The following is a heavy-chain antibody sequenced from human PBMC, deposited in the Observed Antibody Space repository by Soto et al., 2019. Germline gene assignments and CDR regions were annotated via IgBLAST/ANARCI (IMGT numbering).Heavy chain of an antibody. D-gene: IGHD6-19*01. CDR3: ARYYRGSGGYFFDN. CDR1: GFTFMSSF. Sequence: PGGSLRLSCVASGFTFMSSFMVWVRQAPGKGLEWVANINQDGGGTYYVDSVEGRFTISRDNAKDSLYLQMRSRRAEDTAVYYCARYYRGSGGYFFDNWGQGTLVTVSS. CDR2: INQDGGGT. J-gene: IGHJ4*02. V-gene: IGHV3-7*03.